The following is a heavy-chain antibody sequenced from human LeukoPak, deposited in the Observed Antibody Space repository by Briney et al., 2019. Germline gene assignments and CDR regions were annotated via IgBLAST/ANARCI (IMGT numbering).Heavy chain of an antibody. V-gene: IGHV3-73*01. CDR3: TTGRYYYDSSGYSPFDY. Sequence: PGGTLKLSCAASGFTFSGSDMHWVRQASGKGLEWVGRIRSKANSDETAYAASVKGRFTISRDDSKNTAYLQMNSLKTEDTAVYYCTTGRYYYDSSGYSPFDYWGQGTLVTVSS. CDR1: GFTFSGSD. D-gene: IGHD3-22*01. J-gene: IGHJ4*02. CDR2: IRSKANSDET.